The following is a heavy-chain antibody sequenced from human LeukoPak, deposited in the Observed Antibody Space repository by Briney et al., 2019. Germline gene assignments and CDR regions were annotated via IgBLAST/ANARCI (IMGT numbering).Heavy chain of an antibody. CDR1: GFTFSRHG. J-gene: IGHJ4*02. Sequence: GGSLRLSCAPSGFTFSRHGMHWVRQAPGKGLEWVSAISGSGGSTYYADSVKGRFTISRDNSKNTLYLQMNSLRAEDTAVYYCASYDILTGFDYWGQGTLVTVSS. V-gene: IGHV3-23*01. D-gene: IGHD3-9*01. CDR3: ASYDILTGFDY. CDR2: ISGSGGST.